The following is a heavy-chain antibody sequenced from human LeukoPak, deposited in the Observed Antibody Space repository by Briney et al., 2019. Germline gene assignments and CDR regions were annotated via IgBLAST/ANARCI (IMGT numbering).Heavy chain of an antibody. J-gene: IGHJ4*02. V-gene: IGHV3-30*18. CDR1: GFTFSSYG. CDR2: ISYDGSNK. D-gene: IGHD3-16*01. CDR3: AKGHVYYFDY. Sequence: GGSLRLSCAASGFTFSSYGMHWVRQAPGKGLEWVAVISYDGSNKYYADSVKGRFTISRDNSKNTLYLQMNSLRAEDTAVYYCAKGHVYYFDYWGQGTLVTVSS.